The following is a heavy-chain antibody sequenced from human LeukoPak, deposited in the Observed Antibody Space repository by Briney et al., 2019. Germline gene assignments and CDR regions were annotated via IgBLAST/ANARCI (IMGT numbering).Heavy chain of an antibody. Sequence: GASVKVSCKASGYTFTSYDINWVRQATGQGLEWMGWINPNSGGTNYAQKFQGRVTMTRDTSISTAYMELSRLRSDDTAVYYCARDLDYVIFDYWGQGTLVTVSS. CDR2: INPNSGGT. CDR1: GYTFTSYD. J-gene: IGHJ4*02. D-gene: IGHD3/OR15-3a*01. CDR3: ARDLDYVIFDY. V-gene: IGHV1-2*02.